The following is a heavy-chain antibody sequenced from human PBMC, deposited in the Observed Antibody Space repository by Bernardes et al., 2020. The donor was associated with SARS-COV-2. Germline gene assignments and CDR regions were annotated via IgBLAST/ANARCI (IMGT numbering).Heavy chain of an antibody. CDR3: ARGHDTWTDVYYSYYNGMDV. CDR2: MNPNSGGT. J-gene: IGHJ6*02. CDR1: GYTFIGYD. Sequence: ASVKVSCKASGYTFIGYDINWVRQSPGLGLEWMGWMNPNSGGTNCAQKFHGRVTMTRDTSITTAYIELNSLMSDDTAVYYCARGHDTWTDVYYSYYNGMDVWGQGTTLTISS. D-gene: IGHD1-1*01. V-gene: IGHV1-2*02.